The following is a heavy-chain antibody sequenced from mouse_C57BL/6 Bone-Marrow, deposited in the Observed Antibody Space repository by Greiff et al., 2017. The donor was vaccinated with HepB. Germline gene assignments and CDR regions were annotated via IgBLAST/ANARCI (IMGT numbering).Heavy chain of an antibody. D-gene: IGHD2-3*01. J-gene: IGHJ1*03. V-gene: IGHV1-53*01. CDR2: INPSNGGT. CDR1: GYTFTSYW. Sequence: QVQLQQPGTELVKPGASVKLPCKASGYTFTSYWMHWVKQRPGQGLEWIGNINPSNGGTNYNEKFKSKATLTVDKSSSTAYMQLSSLTSEDSAVYYCARSGDGYYGWYFDVWGTGTTVTVSS. CDR3: ARSGDGYYGWYFDV.